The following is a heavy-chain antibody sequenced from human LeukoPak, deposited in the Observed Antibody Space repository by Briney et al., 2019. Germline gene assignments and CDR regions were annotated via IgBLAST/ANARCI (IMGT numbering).Heavy chain of an antibody. Sequence: PSETLSLTCTVSGGSVSSGSYYWSWIRQPPGKGLEWIGYIYYSGSTNYNPSLKSRVTISVDTSKNQFSLKLSSVTAADTAVYYCARLRYDILNFYYWGQGTLVTVSS. D-gene: IGHD3-9*01. CDR2: IYYSGST. CDR3: ARLRYDILNFYY. V-gene: IGHV4-61*01. J-gene: IGHJ4*02. CDR1: GGSVSSGSYY.